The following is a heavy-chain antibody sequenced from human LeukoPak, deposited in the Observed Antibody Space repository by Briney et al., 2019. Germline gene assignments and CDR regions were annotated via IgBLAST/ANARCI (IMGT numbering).Heavy chain of an antibody. CDR1: GYTLTELS. CDR2: FDPEDGET. J-gene: IGHJ3*02. V-gene: IGHV1-24*01. CDR3: ATDSQLERRIHAFDI. D-gene: IGHD1-1*01. Sequence: GASVNVSCTVSGYTLTELSMHWVRQAPGKGLEWMGGFDPEDGETIYAQKFQGRVTMTEDTSTDTAYMELSSLRSEDTAVYYCATDSQLERRIHAFDIWGQGTMVTVSS.